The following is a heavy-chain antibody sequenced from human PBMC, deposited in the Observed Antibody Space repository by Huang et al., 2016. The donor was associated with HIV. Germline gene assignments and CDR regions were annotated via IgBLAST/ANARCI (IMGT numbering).Heavy chain of an antibody. CDR1: GFPFDDYA. CDR2: ISWNSGSI. Sequence: EVQLVESGGGLVQPGRSLRLSCAASGFPFDDYAMHWVRQGPGKGLEWVSGISWNSGSIGYADSVKGRFTISRDNAKNSLYLQMNSLRAEDTALYYCAKDIGPDFWSAKNWFDPWGQGTLVTVSS. V-gene: IGHV3-9*01. D-gene: IGHD3-3*01. J-gene: IGHJ5*02. CDR3: AKDIGPDFWSAKNWFDP.